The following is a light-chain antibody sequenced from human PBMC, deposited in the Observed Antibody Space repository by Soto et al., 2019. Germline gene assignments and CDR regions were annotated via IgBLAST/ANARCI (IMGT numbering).Light chain of an antibody. CDR1: RTVSIN. V-gene: IGKV3-15*01. J-gene: IGKJ5*01. Sequence: ELVMTQAPDTLCMSPGERGAHTSGVSRTVSINLAWYQQKPGQAPRPLIYGASTRATGVPARFTRTEYGTEFTLAISTLQLEDFALYSSPHYNNWHPYAIGQGTRLEIK. CDR2: GAS. CDR3: PHYNNWHPYA.